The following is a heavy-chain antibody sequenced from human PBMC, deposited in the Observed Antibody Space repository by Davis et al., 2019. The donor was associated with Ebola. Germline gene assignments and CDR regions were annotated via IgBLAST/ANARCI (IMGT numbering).Heavy chain of an antibody. V-gene: IGHV3-7*01. D-gene: IGHD4-11*01. CDR3: ARDNYWKLDY. CDR2: MLHDGSEK. Sequence: ESLKISCAASGFTFSESWMAWVRQAPGKGLEWLAKMLHDGSEKYSAGPVKGRFTISRDNARNSFYLQMNSLRVEDTAVYYCARDNYWKLDYWGQGILVTVSS. CDR1: GFTFSESW. J-gene: IGHJ4*02.